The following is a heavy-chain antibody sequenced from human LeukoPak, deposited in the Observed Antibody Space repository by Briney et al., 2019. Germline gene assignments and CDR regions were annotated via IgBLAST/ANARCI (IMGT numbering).Heavy chain of an antibody. CDR1: GFTFSSYW. Sequence: GGSLRLSCAASGFTFSSYWMSWVRQAPGKGLEWVANIKQEGSEKYYVDSVKGRFTISRDNAKNSLYLQMNSLRAEDTAVYYCAREPFNCSSTSCYIRNYFYFDYWGQGTLVTVSS. CDR2: IKQEGSEK. V-gene: IGHV3-7*01. J-gene: IGHJ4*02. D-gene: IGHD2-2*02. CDR3: AREPFNCSSTSCYIRNYFYFDY.